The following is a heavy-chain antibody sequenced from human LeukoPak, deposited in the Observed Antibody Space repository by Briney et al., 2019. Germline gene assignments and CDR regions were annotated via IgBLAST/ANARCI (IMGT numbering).Heavy chain of an antibody. CDR2: INAGNGNT. V-gene: IGHV1-3*01. Sequence: ASVKVSCKASGYTFTTYAMHWVRQAPGQRLEWMGWINAGNGNTKYSQNFQGRVTITRDTSASTAYMELSSLRSEDTAVYNCARFSTVTISFDSWGQGTLVTVSS. CDR1: GYTFTTYA. D-gene: IGHD4-17*01. J-gene: IGHJ4*02. CDR3: ARFSTVTISFDS.